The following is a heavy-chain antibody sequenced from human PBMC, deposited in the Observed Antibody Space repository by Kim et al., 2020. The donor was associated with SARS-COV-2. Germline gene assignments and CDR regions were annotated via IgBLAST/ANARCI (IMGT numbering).Heavy chain of an antibody. CDR1: GYSFTSYW. Sequence: GESLKISCKGSGYSFTSYWISWVRQMPGKGLEWMGRIDPSDSYTNYSPSFQGHVTISADKSISTAYLQWSSLKASDTAMYYCARRELRPYDYVWGSYRTDAFDIWGQGTMVTVSS. J-gene: IGHJ3*02. V-gene: IGHV5-10-1*01. D-gene: IGHD3-16*02. CDR2: IDPSDSYT. CDR3: ARRELRPYDYVWGSYRTDAFDI.